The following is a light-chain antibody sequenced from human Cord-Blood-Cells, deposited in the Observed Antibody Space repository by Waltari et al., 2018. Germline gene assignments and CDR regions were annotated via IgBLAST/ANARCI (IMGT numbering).Light chain of an antibody. CDR3: SSYTSSSTLV. CDR1: SSEVVVYNY. CDR2: EVS. J-gene: IGLJ1*01. V-gene: IGLV2-14*01. Sequence: QSALTKPASVSGSPGRSITISCTGTSSEVVVYNYVSWSHKHPAKAPNPCIYEVSNRPSGVSNRFSGSKSGNTASLTISGLQAEDEADYYCSSYTSSSTLVFGTGTKVTVL.